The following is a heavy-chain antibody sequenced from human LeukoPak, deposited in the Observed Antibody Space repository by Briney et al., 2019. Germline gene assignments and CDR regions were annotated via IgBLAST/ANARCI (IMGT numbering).Heavy chain of an antibody. CDR1: GGPISSGASY. D-gene: IGHD2-8*01. CDR2: IYYSGST. CDR3: AGSRSVYAILEDY. Sequence: ASETLSLTCTVSGGPISSGASYWSWIRQPPGKGLEWIGYIYYSGSTNYNPSLKSRVTISVDTSMNQFSLKLSSVTAADTAVYYCAGSRSVYAILEDYWGQGTLVTVSS. V-gene: IGHV4-61*08. J-gene: IGHJ4*02.